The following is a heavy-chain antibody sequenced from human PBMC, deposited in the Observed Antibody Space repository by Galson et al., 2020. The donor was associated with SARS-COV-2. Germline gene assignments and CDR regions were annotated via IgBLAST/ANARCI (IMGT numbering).Heavy chain of an antibody. J-gene: IGHJ5*02. V-gene: IGHV1-8*01. D-gene: IGHD4-17*01. CDR2: MNPHSGNT. CDR3: ARSYDDFATWFDP. CDR1: GYTFTSYE. Sequence: ASVKVSCKASGYTFTSYEINWVRQAPGQGLEWMGWMNPHSGNTGYAQKFQGRVTMTRTTSISTAYMELNSLTSEETAVYYCARSYDDFATWFDPWGQGTLVTGSS.